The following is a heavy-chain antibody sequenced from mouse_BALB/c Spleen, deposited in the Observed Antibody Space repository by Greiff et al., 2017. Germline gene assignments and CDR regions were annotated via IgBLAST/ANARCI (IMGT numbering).Heavy chain of an antibody. CDR2: IWAGGST. D-gene: IGHD1-1*01. J-gene: IGHJ4*01. CDR3: ARDREVSYYGAMDY. CDR1: GFSLTSYG. V-gene: IGHV2-9*02. Sequence: VQLKESGPGLVAPSQSLSITCTVSGFSLTSYGVHWVRQPPGKGLEWLGVIWAGGSTNYNSALMSRLSISKDNSKGQVFLKMNSLQTDDTAMYYCARDREVSYYGAMDYWGQGTSVTVSS.